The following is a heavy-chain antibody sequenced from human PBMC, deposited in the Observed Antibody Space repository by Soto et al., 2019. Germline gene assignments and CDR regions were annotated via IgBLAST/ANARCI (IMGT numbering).Heavy chain of an antibody. D-gene: IGHD5-18*01. J-gene: IGHJ6*02. Sequence: PGGSLRLSCAASGFSFGDYAMSWVRQAPGEGLEWVLGISGTGSRTSYADSVRGRFTISRDNVNNTLSLQMDSLRAEDTAVYYCARGGRYTYGYGDYSYGMDVWGQGTTVTVSS. CDR2: ISGTGSRT. CDR3: ARGGRYTYGYGDYSYGMDV. CDR1: GFSFGDYA. V-gene: IGHV3-23*01.